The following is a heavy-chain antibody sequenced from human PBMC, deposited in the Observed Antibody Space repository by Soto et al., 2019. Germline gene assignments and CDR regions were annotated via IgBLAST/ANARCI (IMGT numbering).Heavy chain of an antibody. J-gene: IGHJ5*02. CDR1: GFTFSSYS. CDR2: ISSSSSYI. D-gene: IGHD2-21*02. V-gene: IGHV3-21*01. CDR3: ARHGAYCGGDCYDERWFDP. Sequence: GGSLRLSCAASGFTFSSYSMNWVRQAPGKGLEWVSSISSSSSYIYYADSVRGRFTISRDNAKNSLYLQMNSLRAEDTAVYYCARHGAYCGGDCYDERWFDPWGQGTLVTVSS.